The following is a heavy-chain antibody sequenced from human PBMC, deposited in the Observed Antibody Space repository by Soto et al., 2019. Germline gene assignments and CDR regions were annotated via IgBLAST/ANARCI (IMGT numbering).Heavy chain of an antibody. V-gene: IGHV3-30*18. CDR3: AKGSYSGRYSDFDC. Sequence: GGSLRLSCAASGFTFSSYGMFWARQAPGRGLEWVAFISYDGSNKRSDSVKGRFTISRDNSKNTLYLQMNSLRAEDTAVYYCAKGSYSGRYSDFDCWGQGTLVTVS. J-gene: IGHJ4*02. D-gene: IGHD1-26*01. CDR1: GFTFSSYG. CDR2: ISYDGSNK.